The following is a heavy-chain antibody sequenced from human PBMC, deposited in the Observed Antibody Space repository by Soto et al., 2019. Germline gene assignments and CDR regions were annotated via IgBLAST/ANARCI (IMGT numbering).Heavy chain of an antibody. CDR1: GFTFDDYA. CDR2: ISWNSGSI. V-gene: IGHV3-9*01. D-gene: IGHD2-2*01. Sequence: GGSLRLSCAASGFTFDDYAMHWVRQAPGKGLEWVSGISWNSGSIGYADSVKGRFTISRDNAKNSLYLQMNSLRAEDTALYYCAKAPLIRYCSSTSCLAFGFDYWGQGTLVTVSS. J-gene: IGHJ4*02. CDR3: AKAPLIRYCSSTSCLAFGFDY.